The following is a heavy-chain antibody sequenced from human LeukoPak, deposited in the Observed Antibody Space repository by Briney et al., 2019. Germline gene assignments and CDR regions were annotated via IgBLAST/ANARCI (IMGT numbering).Heavy chain of an antibody. Sequence: GGSLRLSCAASGFTFSSYSMNWVRQAPGKGLEWVSSISGSGGSTYYADSVKGRFTISRDNSKNTLYLQMNSLRAEDTAVYYCANHLLIVRGITFDSWGQGTLVTVSS. CDR1: GFTFSSYS. J-gene: IGHJ4*02. V-gene: IGHV3-23*01. CDR2: ISGSGGST. D-gene: IGHD3-10*01. CDR3: ANHLLIVRGITFDS.